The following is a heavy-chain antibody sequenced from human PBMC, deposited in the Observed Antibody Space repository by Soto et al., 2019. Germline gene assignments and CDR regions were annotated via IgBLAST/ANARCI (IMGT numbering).Heavy chain of an antibody. CDR1: GDTLNTYS. CDR3: ARDTEGERRPFDI. D-gene: IGHD6-25*01. J-gene: IGHJ3*02. CDR2: IIPIRNLA. V-gene: IGHV1-69*08. Sequence: QVQLVQSGAEVKKPGSSVKVSCKTSGDTLNTYSFSWVRQATGQGLEWMGRIIPIRNLAEYAQNFQGRVTITADKSTSTPYWERTSLRAEDTALYYYARDTEGERRPFDIWGQGTIVIVSS.